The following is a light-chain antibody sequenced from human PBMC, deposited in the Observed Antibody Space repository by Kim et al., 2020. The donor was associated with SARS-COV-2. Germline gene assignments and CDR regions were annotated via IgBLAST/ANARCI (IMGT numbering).Light chain of an antibody. CDR2: GAS. Sequence: EIVMTQSPATLSVSPGERATLSCRASQSISSYLAWYQQKPGQAPRLLIYGASTRATGIPARFSGSGSGTEFTLTISSLQSEDFAVYYCQQYNNCPPITFVQGTRLEIK. CDR1: QSISSY. V-gene: IGKV3-15*01. CDR3: QQYNNCPPIT. J-gene: IGKJ5*01.